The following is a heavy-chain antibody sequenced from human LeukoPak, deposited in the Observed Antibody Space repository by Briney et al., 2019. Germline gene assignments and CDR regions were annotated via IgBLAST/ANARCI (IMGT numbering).Heavy chain of an antibody. D-gene: IGHD2-21*02. V-gene: IGHV3-30*04. J-gene: IGHJ3*02. CDR3: ARGQHRVTYSDDAFDI. CDR1: GFTFSSYV. CDR2: ISYDGSNE. Sequence: GGSLRLSCAASGFTFSSYVMHWVRQAPGKGLEWVAIISYDGSNEYYADSVKGRFTISRDNSKNTLYLQMNSLRGEDTAVYYCARGQHRVTYSDDAFDIWGQGTMVSVSS.